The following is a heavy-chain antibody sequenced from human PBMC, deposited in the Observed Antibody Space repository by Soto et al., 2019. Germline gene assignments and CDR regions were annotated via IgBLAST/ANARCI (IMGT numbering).Heavy chain of an antibody. D-gene: IGHD3-10*01. CDR1: GFTVSSYE. CDR2: ISSSGSTI. J-gene: IGHJ6*02. Sequence: SLRLSCAASGFTVSSYEMNWVRQAPGKGLEWVSYISSSGSTIFYADSVKGRFTISRDNAKNSLYLQMNSLRAEDTAVYYCARDDGLGLAPYYGMDVWGQGTTVTVSS. CDR3: ARDDGLGLAPYYGMDV. V-gene: IGHV3-48*03.